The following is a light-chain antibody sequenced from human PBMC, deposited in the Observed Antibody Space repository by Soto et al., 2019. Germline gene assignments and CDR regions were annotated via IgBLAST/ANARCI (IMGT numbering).Light chain of an antibody. Sequence: QSVLTQPASVSGSPGQSITISCTGTSSDVGGYNHVSWYHHHPGKAPKLLIYDDSHRPSGVSNRFSGSKSGNTASLTIFGLQAEDEADYYCSSYTSNSHYVFGTGTKVPVL. CDR2: DDS. V-gene: IGLV2-14*03. CDR1: SSDVGGYNH. CDR3: SSYTSNSHYV. J-gene: IGLJ1*01.